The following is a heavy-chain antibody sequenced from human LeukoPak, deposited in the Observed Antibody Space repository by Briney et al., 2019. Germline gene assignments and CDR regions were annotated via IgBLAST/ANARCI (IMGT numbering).Heavy chain of an antibody. J-gene: IGHJ4*02. CDR1: GGSISSYY. Sequence: KPSETLSLTCTVSGGSISSYYWSWIRQPPGKGLEWIGYIYYSGSTNYNPSLKSRVTISVDTSKNQFSLKLSSVTAVDTAVYYCAGFWGPIDYWGQGTLVTVSS. CDR3: AGFWGPIDY. D-gene: IGHD7-27*01. V-gene: IGHV4-59*01. CDR2: IYYSGST.